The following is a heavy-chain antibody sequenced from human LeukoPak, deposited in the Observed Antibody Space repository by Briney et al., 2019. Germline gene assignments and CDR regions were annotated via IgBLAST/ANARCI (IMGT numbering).Heavy chain of an antibody. Sequence: ASVKVSCKASGYSFTSYDINWVRQATGQGLEWMGWMNPNSGNTGYAQKIQGRVTMTRNTSISTAYMELSSLRSEDTAVYYCASQKGSYSSGWRPYDFWGQGTLVTVSS. CDR2: MNPNSGNT. D-gene: IGHD6-19*01. CDR1: GYSFTSYD. CDR3: ASQKGSYSSGWRPYDF. V-gene: IGHV1-8*01. J-gene: IGHJ4*02.